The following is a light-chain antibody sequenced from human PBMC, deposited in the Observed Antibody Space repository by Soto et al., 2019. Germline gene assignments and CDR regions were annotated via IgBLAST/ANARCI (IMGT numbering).Light chain of an antibody. J-gene: IGLJ2*01. CDR1: SSNIGAGYD. CDR3: QSYESSLSAVV. Sequence: QSVLTQPPSVSGAPGQRVTISCTGSSSNIGAGYDVHWYQQLPRTARKLLIYGNSNRPSGVPDRFSGSKSGTSASLAITGLQAEDEAHYYCQSYESSLSAVVFGGGTKLTVL. CDR2: GNS. V-gene: IGLV1-40*01.